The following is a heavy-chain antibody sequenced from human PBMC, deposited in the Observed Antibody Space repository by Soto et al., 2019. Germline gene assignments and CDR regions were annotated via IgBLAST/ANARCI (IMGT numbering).Heavy chain of an antibody. CDR1: GFNFRSYG. Sequence: QVQLVESGGGEVQPGRSLRLSCAASGFNFRSYGMHWVRQAPGKGLEWVAVISYDGSAKWYVDSVKGRFTISRDTSKNILYLQMNSLRAEDTAVYYCAKDEGAEDDILTGYPLFDYRGQGILVTVSS. CDR3: AKDEGAEDDILTGYPLFDY. CDR2: ISYDGSAK. J-gene: IGHJ4*02. D-gene: IGHD3-9*01. V-gene: IGHV3-30*18.